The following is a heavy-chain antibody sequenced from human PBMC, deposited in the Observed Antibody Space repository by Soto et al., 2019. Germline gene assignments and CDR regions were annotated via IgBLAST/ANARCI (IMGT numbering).Heavy chain of an antibody. V-gene: IGHV3-48*01. CDR1: GFTFSSYS. Sequence: PGGSLRLSCAASGFTFSSYSMNWVRQAPGKGLEWVSYISSSSSTIYYADSVKGRFTISRDNAKNSLYLQMNSLRVEDTTVYYCARDRYSSGWYWFDPWGQGILVTVSS. CDR3: ARDRYSSGWYWFDP. D-gene: IGHD6-19*01. J-gene: IGHJ5*02. CDR2: ISSSSSTI.